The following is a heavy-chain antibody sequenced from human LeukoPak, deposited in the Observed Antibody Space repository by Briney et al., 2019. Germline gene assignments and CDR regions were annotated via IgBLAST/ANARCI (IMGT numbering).Heavy chain of an antibody. CDR2: INAGNGNT. J-gene: IGHJ6*03. CDR3: ARDPIGSGSLYYMDV. Sequence: ASVTVSYKASGYTFTSYAMHWVRQAPGQRLEWMGWINAGNGNTKYSQEFQGRVTITRDTSASTAYMELSSLRSEDMAVYYCARDPIGSGSLYYMDVWGKGATVTVSS. CDR1: GYTFTSYA. V-gene: IGHV1-3*03. D-gene: IGHD3-10*01.